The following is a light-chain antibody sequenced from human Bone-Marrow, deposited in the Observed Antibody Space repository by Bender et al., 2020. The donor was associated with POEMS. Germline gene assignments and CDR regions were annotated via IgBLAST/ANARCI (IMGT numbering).Light chain of an antibody. J-gene: IGLJ2*01. CDR2: KDT. CDR3: QSADSSRTHVL. CDR1: ALPQEY. V-gene: IGLV3-25*03. Sequence: SYELTQPPSVSVSPGQTARITCSGDALPQEYAYWYQQKPGQAPVLVIYKDTERPSGIPERFSGSSSGTTVTLTISGVQAEDEADYYCQSADSSRTHVLFGGGTKLTVL.